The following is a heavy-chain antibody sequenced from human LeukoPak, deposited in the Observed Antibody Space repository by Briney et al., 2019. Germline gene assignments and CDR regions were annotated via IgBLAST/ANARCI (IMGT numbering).Heavy chain of an antibody. V-gene: IGHV4-34*01. J-gene: IGHJ3*02. CDR1: GGSFNNYY. D-gene: IGHD3-3*01. Sequence: SETLSLTCAVYGGSFNNYYWSWIRQPPGKGLEWIGEIIHTGSTNYSPSLKSRVTFSIDTSKNQFFLKLSSVTAADTAMYYCARGGSGTYPLDAFDIWGQGTMVTVSS. CDR3: ARGGSGTYPLDAFDI. CDR2: IIHTGST.